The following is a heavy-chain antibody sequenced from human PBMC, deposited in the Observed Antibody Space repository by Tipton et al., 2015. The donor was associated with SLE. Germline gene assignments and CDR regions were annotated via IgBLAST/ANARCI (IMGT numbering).Heavy chain of an antibody. J-gene: IGHJ2*01. V-gene: IGHV4-59*11. CDR3: ARRAISGNWYFDL. D-gene: IGHD1-26*01. Sequence: TLSLTCTVSGGPISSHYWSWIRQPPGKGLEYIGYISYSGSSNSNSSLKSRVTISVDTSKKQFSLKLNSVTAADTAVYYCARRAISGNWYFDLWGRGTLVTVSS. CDR2: ISYSGSS. CDR1: GGPISSHY.